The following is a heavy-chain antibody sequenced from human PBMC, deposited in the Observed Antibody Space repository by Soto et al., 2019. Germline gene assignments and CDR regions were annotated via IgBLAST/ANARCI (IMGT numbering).Heavy chain of an antibody. CDR1: GDSISSSNW. V-gene: IGHV4-4*02. CDR3: ARRGTMVRGSDFDS. J-gene: IGHJ4*02. CDR2: IYHSGST. Sequence: SETLSLTCAVSGDSISSSNWWSWVRQPPGKGLEWIGEIYHSGSTNYNPSLKSRVTISVDKSKNQFSLKLSSVTAADTAVYYCARRGTMVRGSDFDSWGQGTLVTVSS. D-gene: IGHD3-10*01.